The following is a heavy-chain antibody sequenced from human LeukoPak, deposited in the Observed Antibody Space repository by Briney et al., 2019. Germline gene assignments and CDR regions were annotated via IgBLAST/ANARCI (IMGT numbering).Heavy chain of an antibody. CDR1: GFTFRSYW. Sequence: GGSLRLSCAASGFTFRSYWMSWVRQVPGKGLEWVANIDEDGSEKYYVDSVRGRFTISRDNVKNSMYLQMNSLTADDTAVYYCARAGDREAVDYWGQGTLVTVSS. V-gene: IGHV3-7*01. CDR2: IDEDGSEK. J-gene: IGHJ4*02. D-gene: IGHD7-27*01. CDR3: ARAGDREAVDY.